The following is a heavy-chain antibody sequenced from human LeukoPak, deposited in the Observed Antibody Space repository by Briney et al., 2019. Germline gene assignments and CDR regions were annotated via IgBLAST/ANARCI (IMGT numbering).Heavy chain of an antibody. CDR2: IYYSGST. D-gene: IGHD5-24*01. V-gene: IGHV4-59*01. CDR3: ARVRSLATTQYYFDY. CDR1: GGSISSYY. Sequence: SETLSLTCTVSGGSISSYYWSWLRQPPGKGLEWIGHIYYSGSTNYNPSLKSRVTISVDTSKNQLSLKLSSVTAADTAVYYCARVRSLATTQYYFDYWGQGTLVTVSS. J-gene: IGHJ4*02.